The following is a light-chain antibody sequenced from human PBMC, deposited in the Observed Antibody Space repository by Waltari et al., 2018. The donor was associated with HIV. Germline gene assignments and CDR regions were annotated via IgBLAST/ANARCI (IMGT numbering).Light chain of an antibody. V-gene: IGLV1-47*01. CDR1: TSNIGRSY. CDR2: RNY. Sequence: QSVLTQAPSTSETPGQRVTISCSGSTSNIGRSYVYWYHQLPGTAPKLLIYRNYQRPSGVPDLFSGSKSGTSASLAISGLRPEDEGDYFCAAWDHDLSAVLFGGGTKLTVL. J-gene: IGLJ2*01. CDR3: AAWDHDLSAVL.